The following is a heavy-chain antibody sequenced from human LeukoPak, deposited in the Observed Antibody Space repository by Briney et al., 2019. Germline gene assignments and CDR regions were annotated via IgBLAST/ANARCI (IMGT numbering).Heavy chain of an antibody. CDR2: ISAYNGNT. V-gene: IGHV1-18*01. J-gene: IGHJ4*02. D-gene: IGHD3-22*01. Sequence: ASVKVSCKASGYTFTGYGISWVRQAPGQGLEWMGWISAYNGNTNYAQRLQGRVTMTTDTSTSTAYMELRSLRSDDTAVYYCARGAFSYYNSSGYYFSFYFDYWGQGTLVTVSS. CDR1: GYTFTGYG. CDR3: ARGAFSYYNSSGYYFSFYFDY.